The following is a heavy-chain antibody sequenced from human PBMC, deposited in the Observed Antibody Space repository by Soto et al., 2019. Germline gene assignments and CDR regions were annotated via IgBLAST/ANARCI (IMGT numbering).Heavy chain of an antibody. D-gene: IGHD3-10*01. J-gene: IGHJ6*03. CDR1: GYTFTSYG. V-gene: IGHV1-18*01. CDR3: ASDGYGSGSYYVTWYYYYYMDV. Sequence: ASVKVSCKASGYTFTSYGISWVRQAPGQGLEWIGWISAYNGNTNDAQKLQGRVTMTTDTSTSTAYMELRSLRSDDTAVYYCASDGYGSGSYYVTWYYYYYMDVWGQGTPVTVSS. CDR2: ISAYNGNT.